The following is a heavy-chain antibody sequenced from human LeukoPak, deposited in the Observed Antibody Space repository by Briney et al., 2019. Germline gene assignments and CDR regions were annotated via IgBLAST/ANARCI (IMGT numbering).Heavy chain of an antibody. CDR2: IYYSGST. J-gene: IGHJ5*02. CDR3: ARLIPYYDFWSGSNWFDP. D-gene: IGHD3-3*01. V-gene: IGHV4-39*01. CDR1: GGSISSSRYY. Sequence: SETLSLTCTVSGGSISSSRYYWGWIRQPPGKGLEWIGSIYYSGSTYYNPSLKSRVTISVDTSKNQFSLKLSSVTAADTAVYYCARLIPYYDFWSGSNWFDPWGQGTLVTVSS.